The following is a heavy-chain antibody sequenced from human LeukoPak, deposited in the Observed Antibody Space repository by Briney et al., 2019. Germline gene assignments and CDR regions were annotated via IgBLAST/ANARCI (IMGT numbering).Heavy chain of an antibody. J-gene: IGHJ4*02. CDR1: GFTFDDYA. V-gene: IGHV3-9*01. D-gene: IGHD7-27*01. Sequence: SGRSLRLSCAASGFTFDDYAMHWVRQAPGKGLEWVSGISWNSGSIGHADSVKGRFTISRDNAKNSLYLQMNSLRAEDTALYYCAKDALGISDYFDYWGQGTLVTVSS. CDR3: AKDALGISDYFDY. CDR2: ISWNSGSI.